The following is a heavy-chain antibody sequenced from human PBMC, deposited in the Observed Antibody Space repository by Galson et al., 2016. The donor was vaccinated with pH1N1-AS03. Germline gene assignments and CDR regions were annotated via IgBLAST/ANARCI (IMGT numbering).Heavy chain of an antibody. CDR1: GFTFSNYG. V-gene: IGHV3-43*02. CDR2: IGGNGLSP. CDR3: AKDMNRFDY. J-gene: IGHJ4*02. Sequence: SLRLSCAASGFTFSNYGMHWVRQAPGKGLEWVSLIGGNGLSPGYADSVKGRFTMSRDNRKNFVYLEMHSLTTEDSALYYCAKDMNRFDYWGQGTRVTVSS. D-gene: IGHD1-14*01.